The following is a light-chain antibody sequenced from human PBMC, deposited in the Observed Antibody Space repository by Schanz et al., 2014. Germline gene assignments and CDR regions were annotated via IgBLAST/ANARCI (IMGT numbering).Light chain of an antibody. CDR2: ANN. Sequence: QSVLTQPPSASGAPGQRVTISCNGSTSNIGSGFQVHWYRQLPGTAPQPLIYANNNRPSGVPDRISGSKSGTSASLAITGLQAEDEADYYCQSYDSRLGGPEFGGGTKLTVL. V-gene: IGLV1-40*01. CDR1: TSNIGSGFQ. CDR3: QSYDSRLGGPE. J-gene: IGLJ3*02.